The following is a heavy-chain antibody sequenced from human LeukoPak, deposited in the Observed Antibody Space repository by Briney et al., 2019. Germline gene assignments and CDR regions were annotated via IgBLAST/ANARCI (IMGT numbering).Heavy chain of an antibody. V-gene: IGHV3-48*04. CDR3: TRGFDVFDY. CDR2: ISSSGATT. D-gene: IGHD3-10*02. Sequence: GGSLRLSCAASGFTFSSYSMNWVRQAPGKGLEWLSYISSSGATTYYADSVKGRFTISRDNAENSLYLQMNSLRVEDTAMYYCTRGFDVFDYWGQGTVVTVSS. J-gene: IGHJ4*02. CDR1: GFTFSSYS.